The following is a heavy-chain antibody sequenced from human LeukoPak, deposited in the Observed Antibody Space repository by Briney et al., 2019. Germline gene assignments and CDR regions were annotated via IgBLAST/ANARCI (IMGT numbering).Heavy chain of an antibody. CDR2: IFGDGPGL. V-gene: IGHV3-21*06. CDR3: TREGGSTDAGF. J-gene: IGHJ4*02. CDR1: GFSFSTSS. Sequence: PGGSLRLSCEASGFSFSTSSMNWVRQAPGKGLEWVSSIFGDGPGLSYADSVKGRFTISRDNGKNSVYLQMNSLRDDDTAVYYCTREGGSTDAGFWGQGTLVTVFS. D-gene: IGHD3-16*01.